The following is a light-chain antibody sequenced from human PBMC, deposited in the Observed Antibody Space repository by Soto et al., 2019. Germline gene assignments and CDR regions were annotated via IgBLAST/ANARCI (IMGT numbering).Light chain of an antibody. Sequence: QSVLTQPPSVSAAPGQKATTSCSGSSSNIGNNYVFWYQQLPGTAPKLLIYDNDKRPSGIPDRFSGSKSGTSATLGITGLQTGDEADYYCATWDRSLSVGVFGGGTKLTVL. CDR3: ATWDRSLSVGV. CDR2: DND. CDR1: SSNIGNNY. V-gene: IGLV1-51*01. J-gene: IGLJ2*01.